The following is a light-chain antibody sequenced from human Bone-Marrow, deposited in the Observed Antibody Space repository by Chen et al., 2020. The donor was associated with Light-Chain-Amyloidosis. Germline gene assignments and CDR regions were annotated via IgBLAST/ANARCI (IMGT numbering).Light chain of an antibody. V-gene: IGLV2-8*01. CDR1: SGDVGRYNY. J-gene: IGLJ2*01. CDR2: EVT. Sequence: QSALTQPHSASGSRGQAVTISSTGTSGDVGRYNYVSWYQQNPGKATKLMIYEVTKRPSGVPDRFSGSKSGNTASLTVSGLQADDEADYYCSSYAGDNNYVVFGGGTKLTVL. CDR3: SSYAGDNNYVV.